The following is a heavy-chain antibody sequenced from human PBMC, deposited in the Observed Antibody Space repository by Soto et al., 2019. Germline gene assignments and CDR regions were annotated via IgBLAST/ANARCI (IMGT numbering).Heavy chain of an antibody. Sequence: QVQLQESGPGLVNPSETLSLTCTVSGGSISTYYWSWIRQPPGKGLEWIGYVYYSGSTNYNPSLKSRAAISVDTSKNQFSLKLSSVTAADTAIYYCARSLRGGYVVAATDPFDYWGQGTLVTVSS. J-gene: IGHJ4*02. D-gene: IGHD2-15*01. CDR3: ARSLRGGYVVAATDPFDY. CDR1: GGSISTYY. V-gene: IGHV4-59*01. CDR2: VYYSGST.